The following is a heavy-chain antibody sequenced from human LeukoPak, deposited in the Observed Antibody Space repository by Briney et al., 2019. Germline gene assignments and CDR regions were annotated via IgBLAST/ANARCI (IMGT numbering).Heavy chain of an antibody. CDR2: INHSGST. CDR1: GGSFSGYY. J-gene: IGHJ2*01. D-gene: IGHD1-1*01. Sequence: SETLSLTCAVYGGSFSGYYWSWIRQPPGKGLEWIGEINHSGSTNYNPSLKSRVTISADTSKNQFSLKLSSVTAADTAVYYCARRGTGANYWYFDLWGRGTLVTVSS. CDR3: ARRGTGANYWYFDL. V-gene: IGHV4-34*01.